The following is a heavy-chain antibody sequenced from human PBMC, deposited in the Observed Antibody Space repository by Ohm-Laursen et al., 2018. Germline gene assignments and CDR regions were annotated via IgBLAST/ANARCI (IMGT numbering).Heavy chain of an antibody. V-gene: IGHV3-33*03. CDR2: IWYDGSNK. Sequence: SLRLSCAASGFTFSGYGMHWVRQAPGKGLEWVAVIWYDGSNKYYADSVKGRFTISRDNSKNTLYLQMNSLRAEDTAIYYCAKAMYYYDSSGYFPCADYWGQGTLVTVSS. CDR3: AKAMYYYDSSGYFPCADY. CDR1: GFTFSGYG. J-gene: IGHJ4*02. D-gene: IGHD3-22*01.